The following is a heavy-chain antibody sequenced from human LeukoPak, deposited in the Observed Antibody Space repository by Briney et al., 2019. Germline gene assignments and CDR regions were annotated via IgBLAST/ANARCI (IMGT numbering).Heavy chain of an antibody. V-gene: IGHV4-30-4*08. CDR1: GGSISSGDYY. CDR2: IYYSGST. J-gene: IGHJ5*02. CDR3: ARGHQYYDIRAGWFDP. Sequence: SQTLSLTCTVSGGSISSGDYYWSWVRQPPGKGLEWIGYIYYSGSTYYNPSLKSRVTISVYTSKNQFSLKLSSVTAAATAVYYCARGHQYYDIRAGWFDPWGQGTLVTVSS. D-gene: IGHD3-9*01.